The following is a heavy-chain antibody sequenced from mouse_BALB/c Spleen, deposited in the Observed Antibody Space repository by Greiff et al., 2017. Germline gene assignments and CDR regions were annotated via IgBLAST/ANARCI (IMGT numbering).Heavy chain of an antibody. D-gene: IGHD2-4*01. J-gene: IGHJ1*01. V-gene: IGHV5-6*01. CDR1: GFTFSSYG. Sequence: VQLKESGGDLVKPGGSLKLSCAASGFTFSSYGMSWVRQTPDKRLEWVATISSGGSYTYYPDSVKGRFTISRDNAKNTLYLQMSSLKSEDTAMYYCARQQGYDYDGYFDVWGAGTTVTVAS. CDR3: ARQQGYDYDGYFDV. CDR2: ISSGGSYT.